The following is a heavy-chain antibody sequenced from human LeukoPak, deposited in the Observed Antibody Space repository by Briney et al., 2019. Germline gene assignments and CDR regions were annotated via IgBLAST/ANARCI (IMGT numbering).Heavy chain of an antibody. CDR2: ISAYNGNT. D-gene: IGHD6-19*01. CDR1: GYTFTSYG. CDR3: ARGKAVAGTWAYYYYYYGMDV. J-gene: IGHJ6*02. Sequence: ASVKVSCKASGYTFTSYGISWVRQAPGQGLEWMGWISAYNGNTNYAQKLQGRVTMTRNTSISTAYMELSSLRSEDTAVYYCARGKAVAGTWAYYYYYYGMDVWGQGTTVTVSS. V-gene: IGHV1-18*01.